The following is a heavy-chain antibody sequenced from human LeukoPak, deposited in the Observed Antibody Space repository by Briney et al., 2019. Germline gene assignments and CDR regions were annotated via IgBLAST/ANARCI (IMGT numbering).Heavy chain of an antibody. V-gene: IGHV1-2*02. D-gene: IGHD2-2*01. J-gene: IGHJ5*02. CDR2: INPNSGGT. CDR3: ARARLRVVVVPAAKNWFDP. CDR1: GYTFTGYY. Sequence: ASVKVSCKASGYTFTGYYMYWVRQAPGQGLEWMGWINPNSGGTNYAQKFQGRVTMTRDTSISTAYMELSRLRSDDTAVYYCARARLRVVVVPAAKNWFDPWGQGTLVTVSS.